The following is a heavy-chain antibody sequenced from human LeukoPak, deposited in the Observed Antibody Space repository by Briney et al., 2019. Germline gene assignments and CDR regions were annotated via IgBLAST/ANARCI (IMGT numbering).Heavy chain of an antibody. CDR2: IYYSGST. Sequence: SETLSLTCTVSGGSISSSSYYWGWIRQPPGKGLEWFGGIYYSGSTYYNPSLKSRVTISVDTSKNQFSLKLSSVTAADTAVYYCARRRYYDILTGSIVDYWGQGTLVTVSS. V-gene: IGHV4-39*01. D-gene: IGHD3-9*01. CDR1: GGSISSSSYY. CDR3: ARRRYYDILTGSIVDY. J-gene: IGHJ4*02.